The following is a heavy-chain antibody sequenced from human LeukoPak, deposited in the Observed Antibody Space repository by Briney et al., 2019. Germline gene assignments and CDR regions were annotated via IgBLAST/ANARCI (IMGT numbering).Heavy chain of an antibody. J-gene: IGHJ6*02. CDR3: AKATKMYYYDSSGYYGMDV. V-gene: IGHV3-9*01. CDR2: ISWNSDSI. Sequence: RPGGSLRLSCAASGFTFDDYAMHWVRQAPGRGLEWVSGISWNSDSIGYADSVKGRFTISRDNAKNSLYLQMNSLRPEDTALYYCAKATKMYYYDSSGYYGMDVWGQGTTVTVSS. CDR1: GFTFDDYA. D-gene: IGHD3-22*01.